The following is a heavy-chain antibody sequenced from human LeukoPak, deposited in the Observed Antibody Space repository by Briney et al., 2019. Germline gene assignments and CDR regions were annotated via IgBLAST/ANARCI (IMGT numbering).Heavy chain of an antibody. Sequence: GGSPRLSCAASGFTFSSYDMHWVRHPKGKGLEWVSAIGTAGDTYYPGSVKGRFTISRENAKNSLYLQMNSLRAGDTAVYYCVRGTGYSAYDYDFDYWGQGTLVTVSS. J-gene: IGHJ4*02. D-gene: IGHD5-12*01. CDR2: IGTAGDT. CDR3: VRGTGYSAYDYDFDY. V-gene: IGHV3-13*04. CDR1: GFTFSSYD.